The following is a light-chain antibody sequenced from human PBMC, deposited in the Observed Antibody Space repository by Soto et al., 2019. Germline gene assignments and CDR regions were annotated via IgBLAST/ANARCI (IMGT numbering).Light chain of an antibody. V-gene: IGLV2-18*02. CDR3: SSFTSSNTYV. CDR2: DVN. CDR1: SSDVGSYNR. Sequence: QSVLTQPPSVSGSPGQSVAISCSGTSSDVGSYNRVSWYQQPPGTAPKLMIYDVNNRPSGVPDRFSGSKSGNTASLTISGLQAEDEADYYCSSFTSSNTYVFGIGTQLTVL. J-gene: IGLJ1*01.